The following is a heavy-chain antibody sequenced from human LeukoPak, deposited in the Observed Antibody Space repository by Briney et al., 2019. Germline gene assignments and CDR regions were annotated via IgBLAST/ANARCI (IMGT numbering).Heavy chain of an antibody. V-gene: IGHV3-30*03. D-gene: IGHD2-2*02. CDR1: RFTFSSYW. CDR3: ARDLHCSSTSCYRYYFDY. Sequence: GGSLRLSCAASRFTFSSYWMSWVRQAPGKGLEWVAVISYDGSNKYYADSVKGRFTISRDNSKNTLYLQMNSLRAEDTAVYYCARDLHCSSTSCYRYYFDYWGQGTLVTVSS. J-gene: IGHJ4*02. CDR2: ISYDGSNK.